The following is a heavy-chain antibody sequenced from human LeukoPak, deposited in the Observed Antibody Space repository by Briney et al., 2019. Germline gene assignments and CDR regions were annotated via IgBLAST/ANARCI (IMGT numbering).Heavy chain of an antibody. CDR3: ARGLSPTSYYYYMDV. Sequence: PSETLSLTCSVSGDSISGNYWNWIRQPAGKGLEWIGRIYPSANVYYNPSLKSRVTVSLDASRSQFSLNMRSVTAADTAVYYCARGLSPTSYYYYMDVWGKGTTVTVSS. CDR1: GDSISGNY. CDR2: IYPSANV. V-gene: IGHV4-4*07. D-gene: IGHD2/OR15-2a*01. J-gene: IGHJ6*03.